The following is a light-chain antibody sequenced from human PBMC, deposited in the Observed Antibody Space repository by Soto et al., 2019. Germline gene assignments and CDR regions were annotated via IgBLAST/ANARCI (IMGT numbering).Light chain of an antibody. Sequence: IQITQSPSSLSASVGDRVTIPCRASQTISSWLAWYQQKPGKAPKLLIYAASSLQSGVPSRFSGSGSGTDFTLTISSLQPEDVAAYYCQKYNSAPLTFGGGTKVDIK. CDR1: QTISSW. CDR2: AAS. CDR3: QKYNSAPLT. V-gene: IGKV1-12*01. J-gene: IGKJ4*01.